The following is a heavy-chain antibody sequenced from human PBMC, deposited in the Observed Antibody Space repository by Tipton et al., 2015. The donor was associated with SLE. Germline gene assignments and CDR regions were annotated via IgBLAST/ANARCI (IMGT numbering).Heavy chain of an antibody. CDR2: IYYSGST. CDR1: GGSISSYY. J-gene: IGHJ4*02. D-gene: IGHD6-19*01. CDR3: VRQGAVAGFDY. Sequence: LRLSCTVSGGSISSYYWSWIRQPPGKGLEWIGYIYYSGSTNYNPSLKSRVTISVDTSKNQFSLKLSSVTAADTAVYYCVRQGAVAGFDYWGQGTLVTVSS. V-gene: IGHV4-59*08.